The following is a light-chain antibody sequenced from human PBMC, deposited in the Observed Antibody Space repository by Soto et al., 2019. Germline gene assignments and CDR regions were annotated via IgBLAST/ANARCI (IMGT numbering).Light chain of an antibody. J-gene: IGKJ5*01. CDR2: GAS. V-gene: IGKV3-20*01. CDR1: QSVSSSD. CDR3: QQYGSSPPIT. Sequence: EIVLTQSPGTLSLSPGERATLSCRASQSVSSSDLAWYQQKPGQAPRLLIYGASSRATGIPDRFSGSGPGTDFTLTISRLEPEDFAVYYCQQYGSSPPITFGQGTRLEIK.